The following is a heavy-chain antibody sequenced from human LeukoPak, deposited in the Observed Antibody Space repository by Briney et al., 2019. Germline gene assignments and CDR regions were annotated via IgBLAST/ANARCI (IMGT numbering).Heavy chain of an antibody. V-gene: IGHV3-23*01. CDR1: GFTFSSHA. CDR3: AKDHVEMATIGFDY. Sequence: GGSLRLSCAASGFTFSSHAMSWVRQALGKGLKWVSGINDSGDYTYYTDSVKGRFTISRDNSKNTLYLQMNSLRAEDTAVYYCAKDHVEMATIGFDYWGQGTLVTVSS. J-gene: IGHJ4*02. D-gene: IGHD5-24*01. CDR2: INDSGDYT.